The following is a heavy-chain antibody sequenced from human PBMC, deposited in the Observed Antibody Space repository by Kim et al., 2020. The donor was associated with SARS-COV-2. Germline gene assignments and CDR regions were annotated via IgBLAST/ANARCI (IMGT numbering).Heavy chain of an antibody. J-gene: IGHJ6*02. V-gene: IGHV1-18*01. CDR2: ISAYNGNT. D-gene: IGHD1-26*01. CDR1: GYTFTSYG. Sequence: ASVKVSCKASGYTFTSYGISWVRQAPGQGLEWMGWISAYNGNTNYAQKLQGRVTMTTDTSTSTAYMELRSLRSDDTAVYYCARDRGGYDFLSYYYGMDVWGQGTTVTVSS. CDR3: ARDRGGYDFLSYYYGMDV.